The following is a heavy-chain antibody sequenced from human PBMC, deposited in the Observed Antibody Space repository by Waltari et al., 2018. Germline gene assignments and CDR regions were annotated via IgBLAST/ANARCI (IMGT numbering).Heavy chain of an antibody. D-gene: IGHD2-2*01. CDR3: AITPSPTVPNCSSTSCASIEDV. V-gene: IGHV4-38-2*01. CDR2: IYHSGST. Sequence: QVQLQESGPGLVKPSETLYLTCAVSGYSISSGTYWGWIRQPPGQGTEWIGSIYHSGSTCDNPSLKCRVPISVDTSKNQFSLKLSSLTAADTAVYYCAITPSPTVPNCSSTSCASIEDVWGQGTTVTVSS. CDR1: GYSISSGTY. J-gene: IGHJ6*02.